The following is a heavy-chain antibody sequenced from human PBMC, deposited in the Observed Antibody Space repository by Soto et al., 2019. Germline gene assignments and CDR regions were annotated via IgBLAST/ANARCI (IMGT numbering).Heavy chain of an antibody. Sequence: QVQLVQSGAEVMKPGSSVKVSCKASGGTFSRHAISWVRQAPGQGLEWMGGIIPIFGTANHAQKFQGRVTIIADESTSTVYMELSRLRSEETAMYYCARGWGYDSNGYYYAYWGQGTLVIVSS. V-gene: IGHV1-69*01. CDR2: IIPIFGTA. CDR3: ARGWGYDSNGYYYAY. CDR1: GGTFSRHA. D-gene: IGHD3-22*01. J-gene: IGHJ4*02.